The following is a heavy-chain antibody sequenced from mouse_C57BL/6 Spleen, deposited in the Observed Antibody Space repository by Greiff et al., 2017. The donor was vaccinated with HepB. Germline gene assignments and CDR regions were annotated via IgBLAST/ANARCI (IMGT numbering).Heavy chain of an antibody. Sequence: EVQLQQSGPELVKPGASVKISCKASGYTFTDYYMNWVKQSHGKSLEWIGDINPNNGGTSYNQKFKGKATLTVDKSSSTAYMELRSLTSEDSAVYYCARGYYCKGKPYYYAMDYWGQGTSVTVSS. V-gene: IGHV1-26*01. J-gene: IGHJ4*01. D-gene: IGHD1-1*01. CDR3: ARGYYCKGKPYYYAMDY. CDR1: GYTFTDYY. CDR2: INPNNGGT.